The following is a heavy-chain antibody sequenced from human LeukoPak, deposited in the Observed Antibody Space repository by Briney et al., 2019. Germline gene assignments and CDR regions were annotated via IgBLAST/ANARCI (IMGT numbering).Heavy chain of an antibody. D-gene: IGHD3-22*01. V-gene: IGHV4-59*12. Sequence: SETLALTCTVSGGSISSYYWSWIRQPPGKGLEWIGYINYSGSTYYNPSLKNRVTISVDTSKNQFSLKLSSVTAADTAVYYCAREYETSGYHFDYWGRGTLVTVSS. CDR2: INYSGST. CDR1: GGSISSYY. J-gene: IGHJ4*02. CDR3: AREYETSGYHFDY.